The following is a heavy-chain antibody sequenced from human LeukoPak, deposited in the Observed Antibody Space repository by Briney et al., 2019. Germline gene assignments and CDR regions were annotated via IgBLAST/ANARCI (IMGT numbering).Heavy chain of an antibody. CDR1: GFTFSSYA. V-gene: IGHV3-23*01. CDR3: AKVLGKSMVRELHCFDY. D-gene: IGHD3-10*01. Sequence: PGGSLRLSCAASGFTFSSYAMSWVRQAPGKGLEWVSAIGGSGGSTYYADSVKGRFTISRDNSKNTLYLQMNSLRAEDTAVYYCAKVLGKSMVRELHCFDYWGQGTLVTVSS. J-gene: IGHJ4*02. CDR2: IGGSGGST.